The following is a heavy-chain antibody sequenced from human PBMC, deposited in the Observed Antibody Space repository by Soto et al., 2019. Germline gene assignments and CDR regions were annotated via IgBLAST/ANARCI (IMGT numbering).Heavy chain of an antibody. CDR1: GDSLKSNSYS. J-gene: IGHJ4*02. CDR2: VSSTGST. Sequence: QVQLRESGPGLVKPSETLSLTCTVSGDSLKSNSYSWTWIRQSPGKGLQWIGSVSSTGSTNYNPSLEGRVTMSIDTSKHRFSLRLSSVTAADTAVYYCARGDHDWGDDYGGYSYLHYFDFWGQGTPVTVSS. V-gene: IGHV4-61*01. CDR3: ARGDHDWGDDYGGYSYLHYFDF. D-gene: IGHD3-22*01.